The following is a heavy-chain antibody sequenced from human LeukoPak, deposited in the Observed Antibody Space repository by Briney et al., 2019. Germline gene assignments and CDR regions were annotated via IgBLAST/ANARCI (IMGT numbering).Heavy chain of an antibody. CDR3: ARDYGYTYGYDY. J-gene: IGHJ4*02. CDR2: INPNSGGT. Sequence: PGESLKISCKGSGYSFTSYWIGWVRQMPGKGLEWMGRINPNSGGTNYAQKFQGRVTMTRDTSISTAYMELSRLRSDDTAVYYCARDYGYTYGYDYWGQGTLVTVSS. D-gene: IGHD5-18*01. CDR1: GYSFTSYW. V-gene: IGHV1-2*06.